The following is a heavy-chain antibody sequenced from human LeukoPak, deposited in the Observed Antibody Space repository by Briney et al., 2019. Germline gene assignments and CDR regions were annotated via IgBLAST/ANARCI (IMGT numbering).Heavy chain of an antibody. D-gene: IGHD1-26*01. Sequence: PSETLSLTCTVYGGSVSSHYWSWIRQPPGKGLEWIGYMYYSGSTNYNPSLKSRVTISVDTSKNQFSLKLSSVTAADTAVYYCARAQGTIVGAPFAFDVWGQGTMVTVSS. V-gene: IGHV4-59*02. CDR1: GGSVSSHY. J-gene: IGHJ3*01. CDR3: ARAQGTIVGAPFAFDV. CDR2: MYYSGST.